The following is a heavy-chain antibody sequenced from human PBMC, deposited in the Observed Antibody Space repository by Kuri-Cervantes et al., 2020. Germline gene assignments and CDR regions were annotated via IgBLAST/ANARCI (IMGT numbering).Heavy chain of an antibody. CDR1: GYTFTGYY. J-gene: IGHJ5*02. CDR2: INPSSGST. Sequence: ASVKVSCKASGYTFTGYYMHWVRQAPGQGLEWMGWINPSSGSTSYAQKLQGRVTMTRDTSTSTVYMGLSSLRSEDTAVYYRARDGFCSGGSCYATNWFDPWGQGTLVTVSS. V-gene: IGHV1-46*01. D-gene: IGHD2-15*01. CDR3: ARDGFCSGGSCYATNWFDP.